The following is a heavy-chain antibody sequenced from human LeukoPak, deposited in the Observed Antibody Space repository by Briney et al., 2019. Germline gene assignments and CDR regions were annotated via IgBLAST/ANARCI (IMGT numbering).Heavy chain of an antibody. CDR3: ARVTMVRGVGDY. J-gene: IGHJ4*02. D-gene: IGHD3-10*01. CDR2: ISAYNGNT. V-gene: IGHV1-18*01. Sequence: EXXXWISAYNGNTNYAQKLQGRVTMTTDTSTSTAYMELRSLRSDDTAVYYCARVTMVRGVGDYWGQGTLVTVSS.